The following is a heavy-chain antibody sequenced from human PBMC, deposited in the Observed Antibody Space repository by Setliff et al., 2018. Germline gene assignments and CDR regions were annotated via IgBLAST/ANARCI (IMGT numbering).Heavy chain of an antibody. Sequence: LSLTCTVSGDSISSGDYFWSWIRQAPGKGLEWVSYISSSGSTIYYADSVKGRFTISRDNAKNSLYLQMNSLRAEDTAVYYCARDLLRAGTSSGFDYWGPGTLFTLSS. V-gene: IGHV3-11*04. CDR2: ISSSGSTI. J-gene: IGHJ4*02. CDR1: GDSISSGDYF. D-gene: IGHD6-13*01. CDR3: ARDLLRAGTSSGFDY.